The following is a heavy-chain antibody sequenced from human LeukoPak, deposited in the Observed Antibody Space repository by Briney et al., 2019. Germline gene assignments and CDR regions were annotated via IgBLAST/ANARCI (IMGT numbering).Heavy chain of an antibody. D-gene: IGHD3-10*01. J-gene: IGHJ6*02. CDR1: GGSISSYY. CDR3: ARDSRTWFGELVRNYYYYGMDV. Sequence: PSETLSLTCTVSGGSISSYYWSWIRQPPGKGLEWIGYIYYSGSTNYNPSLKSRVTISVDTSKNQFSLKLSSVTAADTAVYYCARDSRTWFGELVRNYYYYGMDVWGQGTTVTVSS. V-gene: IGHV4-59*01. CDR2: IYYSGST.